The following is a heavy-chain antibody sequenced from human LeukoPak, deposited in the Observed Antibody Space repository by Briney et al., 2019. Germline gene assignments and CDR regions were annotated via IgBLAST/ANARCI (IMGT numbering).Heavy chain of an antibody. CDR3: ARAVTYFYGSVTYDWFDP. D-gene: IGHD3-10*01. J-gene: IGHJ5*02. CDR1: GFTFSSYL. CDR2: IKSDGST. V-gene: IGHV3-74*01. Sequence: GGSLRLSCAASGFTFSSYLMHWVRQTPGQGLVWISLIKSDGSTIYADSVKGRFTISRDNAKNTLYLQMNSLRAEDTAIYYCARAVTYFYGSVTYDWFDPWGQGTLVTVSS.